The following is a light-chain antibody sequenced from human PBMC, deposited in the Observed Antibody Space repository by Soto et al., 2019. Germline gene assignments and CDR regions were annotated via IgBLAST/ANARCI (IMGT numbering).Light chain of an antibody. CDR3: QSYDSSLSGVI. CDR2: GNS. Sequence: QSVLTQPPSVSGAPGQRVTISCTGSSSNIGAGYDVHWYQHLPGTAPKLLIYGNSNRPSGVPDRFSGSKSGTSASLAITGLQAADEADYYCQSYDSSLSGVIFGGGTKLTVL. CDR1: SSNIGAGYD. V-gene: IGLV1-40*01. J-gene: IGLJ2*01.